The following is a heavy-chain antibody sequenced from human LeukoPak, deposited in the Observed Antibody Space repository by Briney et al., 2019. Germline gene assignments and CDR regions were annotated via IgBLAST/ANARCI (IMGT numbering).Heavy chain of an antibody. J-gene: IGHJ4*02. Sequence: GGSLRLSCAASGFTFSSYGMHWVRQAPGKGLEWVAVISYDGSHKFYADSVKGRSTISRDNSRNTVYLQMNSVRGDDTAVYYCARDPRYVSGSYTLDYWGQGTLVTVSS. CDR1: GFTFSSYG. V-gene: IGHV3-30*03. CDR2: ISYDGSHK. CDR3: ARDPRYVSGSYTLDY. D-gene: IGHD3-10*01.